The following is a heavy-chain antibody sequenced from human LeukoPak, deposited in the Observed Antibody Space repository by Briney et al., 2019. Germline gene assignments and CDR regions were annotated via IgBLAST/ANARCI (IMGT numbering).Heavy chain of an antibody. V-gene: IGHV3-23*01. CDR2: ISGSGGST. D-gene: IGHD3-22*01. CDR1: GFTFSSYA. J-gene: IGHJ4*02. CDR3: AKDFRRSQWLLLYYFDY. Sequence: PGGSLRLSCAASGFTFSSYAMSWVRQAPGKGLEWVSAISGSGGSTYYADSVKGRFTISRDNSKNTLYLQMNSLRAEDTAVYYCAKDFRRSQWLLLYYFDYWGQGTLVTASS.